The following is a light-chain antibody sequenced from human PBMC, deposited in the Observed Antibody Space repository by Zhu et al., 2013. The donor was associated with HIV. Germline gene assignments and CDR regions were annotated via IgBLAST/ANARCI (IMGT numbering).Light chain of an antibody. Sequence: QSVLTQPPSASGTPGQRVTISCSGSSSNIGSNYVYWYQQLPGTTPKLLMYRNIHRPSGVPDRFSGSKSGTSASLAISGLRSEDEADYFCAAWDDSLSGYVFGTGTKVTVL. CDR2: RNI. CDR1: SSNIGSNY. CDR3: AAWDDSLSGYV. J-gene: IGLJ1*01. V-gene: IGLV1-47*01.